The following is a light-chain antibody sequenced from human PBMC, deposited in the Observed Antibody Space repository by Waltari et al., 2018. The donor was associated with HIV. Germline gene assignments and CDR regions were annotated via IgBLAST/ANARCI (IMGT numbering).Light chain of an antibody. CDR3: QQSYRIPRT. CDR1: QSVTNY. CDR2: SAS. V-gene: IGKV1-39*01. J-gene: IGKJ1*01. Sequence: DIQMTQSLSSLSASVRDRVTITCRARQSVTNYLNWYQQKPGKAPKLLIYSASSLQSGVPSRFNGSGSGTHFTLTINDLQPEDFTTYYCQQSYRIPRTFGQGTQVEVK.